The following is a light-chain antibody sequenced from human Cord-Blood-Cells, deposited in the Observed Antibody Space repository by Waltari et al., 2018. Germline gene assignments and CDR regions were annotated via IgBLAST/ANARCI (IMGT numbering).Light chain of an antibody. CDR2: DAS. CDR1: QSISSW. CDR3: QQYNSYSYT. Sequence: DIQMTQSPSTLSASVGDRVTITCRASQSISSWVAWYQQKPGKAPKLLIYDASSLESGVPSRFSGSGTETEFTLTISSLQPDDFATYYCQQYNSYSYTFGQGTKLEIK. J-gene: IGKJ2*01. V-gene: IGKV1-5*01.